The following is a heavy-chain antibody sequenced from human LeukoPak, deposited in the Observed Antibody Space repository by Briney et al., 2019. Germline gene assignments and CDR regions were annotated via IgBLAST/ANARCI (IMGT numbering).Heavy chain of an antibody. CDR3: ARDRLNGMDV. Sequence: PGGSLRLSCAASGFTFSSYSMNGVRQAPGKGLEWVSSISSSSSYIYYADSVKGRFTISRDNAKNSLYLQMNSLRAEDTAVYYCARDRLNGMDVWGQGTTVTVSS. D-gene: IGHD3-16*01. CDR1: GFTFSSYS. CDR2: ISSSSSYI. J-gene: IGHJ6*02. V-gene: IGHV3-21*01.